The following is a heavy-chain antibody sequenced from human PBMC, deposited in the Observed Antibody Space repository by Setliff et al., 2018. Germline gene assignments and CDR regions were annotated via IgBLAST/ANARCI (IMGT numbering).Heavy chain of an antibody. J-gene: IGHJ6*03. Sequence: SETLSLTCTVSGGSISSGGYYWSWIRQHPGKELEWIGQIYTSWSTNYNPSLKSRVTISLDTSKNQFSLSLTSVTAEDTAVYYCARMSGFQYIDVWDKGTTVTVSS. V-gene: IGHV4-61*09. CDR2: IYTSWST. CDR1: GGSISSGGYY. D-gene: IGHD3-3*01. CDR3: ARMSGFQYIDV.